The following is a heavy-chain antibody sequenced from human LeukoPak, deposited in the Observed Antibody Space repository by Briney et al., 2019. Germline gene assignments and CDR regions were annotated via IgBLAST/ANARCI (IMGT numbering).Heavy chain of an antibody. J-gene: IGHJ6*03. CDR1: GFTFDDYA. V-gene: IGHV3-43*02. CDR3: AKDNRMPHYDFWSGYYPGVYYYYYMDV. D-gene: IGHD3-3*01. CDR2: ISGDGGST. Sequence: PGGSLRLSCAASGFTFDDYAMHWVRQAPGKGLEWVSLISGDGGSTYYAESVKGRFTISRDNSKNSLYLQMNSLRTEDTALYYCAKDNRMPHYDFWSGYYPGVYYYYYMDVWGKGTTVTVSS.